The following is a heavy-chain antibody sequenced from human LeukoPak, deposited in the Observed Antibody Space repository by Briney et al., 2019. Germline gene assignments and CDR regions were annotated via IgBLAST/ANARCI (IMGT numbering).Heavy chain of an antibody. CDR3: ARVTDGKFDY. CDR2: IYSGGST. J-gene: IGHJ4*02. D-gene: IGHD1-14*01. CDR1: GFTVSSNY. V-gene: IGHV3-53*01. Sequence: GGSLRLSCAASGFTVSSNYMSWVRPAPGKGLEWVSVIYSGGSTYYADSVKGRFTISRDNSKSTLYLQMNSLRAEDTAVYYCARVTDGKFDYWGQGTLVTVSS.